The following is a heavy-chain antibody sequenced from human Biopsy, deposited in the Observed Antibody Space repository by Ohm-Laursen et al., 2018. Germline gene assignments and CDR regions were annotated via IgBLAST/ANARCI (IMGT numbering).Heavy chain of an antibody. Sequence: SETLSLTWTVSGDSVSSGSFYWTWIRQPPGQGLEYIGYIYDRGSTANYNPSLESRVTMSVDMPKNQFSLKLSSVTAADTAIYYCARGMRSSGCPYFDSWGQGTLVTVSS. V-gene: IGHV4-61*01. CDR1: GDSVSSGSFY. D-gene: IGHD6-19*01. CDR2: IYDRGSTA. CDR3: ARGMRSSGCPYFDS. J-gene: IGHJ4*02.